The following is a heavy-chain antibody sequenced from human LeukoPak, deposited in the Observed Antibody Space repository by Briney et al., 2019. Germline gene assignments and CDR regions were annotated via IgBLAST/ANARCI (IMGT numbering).Heavy chain of an antibody. CDR1: GGSISSYY. CDR2: IYASGST. CDR3: ARIVVVPAAYYYYYYMDV. J-gene: IGHJ6*03. D-gene: IGHD2-2*01. V-gene: IGHV4-4*07. Sequence: SETLSLTCTVSGGSISSYYWSWIRQPAGKGLEWIGRIYASGSTNYNPSLKGRATMSVDTSKNQFSLKLSSVTAADTAVYYCARIVVVPAAYYYYYYMDVWGKGTTVTVSS.